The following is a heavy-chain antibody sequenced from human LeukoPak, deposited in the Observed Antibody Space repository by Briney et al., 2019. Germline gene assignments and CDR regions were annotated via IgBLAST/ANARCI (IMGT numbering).Heavy chain of an antibody. CDR3: ATGQHAFDI. D-gene: IGHD7-27*01. Sequence: GASVKVSCKASGYTFTSYYMHWVRQAPGQGLEWMGWINAVSGDTKYSQKLQHRVTFTNDTSAGTSASTAYMELSSLRSEDTAVYYCATGQHAFDIWGQGTMVTVSS. CDR2: INAVSGDT. CDR1: GYTFTSYY. V-gene: IGHV1-3*01. J-gene: IGHJ3*02.